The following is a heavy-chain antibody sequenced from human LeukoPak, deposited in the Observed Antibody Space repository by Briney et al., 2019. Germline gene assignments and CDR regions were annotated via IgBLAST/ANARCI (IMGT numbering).Heavy chain of an antibody. CDR1: TSSISTYY. J-gene: IGHJ4*02. D-gene: IGHD6-13*01. Sequence: TLTITCTATTSSISTYYCSWIRQPAGKGLEYLGRIYTNENTNYNPSLRSRVTMSVDTSKNQFSLKLSSVTAPDTAVYYCARAAAAAGGQHFDYWGQGTLVAVSS. V-gene: IGHV4-4*07. CDR2: IYTNENT. CDR3: ARAAAAAGGQHFDY.